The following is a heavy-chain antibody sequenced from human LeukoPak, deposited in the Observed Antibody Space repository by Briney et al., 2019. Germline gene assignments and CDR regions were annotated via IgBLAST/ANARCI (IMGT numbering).Heavy chain of an antibody. CDR2: VGHSGTT. Sequence: PSETLSLTCAVYGGSLNDYLWSWIRQPPGQGLEWIGEVGHSGTTNYNPSLKSRVTISVDTSKNQFSLKLTSVTAADTAVYYCTRELISSRAAFDTWGQGTVVTVSS. CDR1: GGSLNDYL. D-gene: IGHD3-10*01. J-gene: IGHJ3*02. CDR3: TRELISSRAAFDT. V-gene: IGHV4-34*01.